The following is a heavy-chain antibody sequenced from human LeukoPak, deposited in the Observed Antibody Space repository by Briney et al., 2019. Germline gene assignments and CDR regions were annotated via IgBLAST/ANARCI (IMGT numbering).Heavy chain of an antibody. V-gene: IGHV1-18*01. CDR1: GYTFTNYG. J-gene: IGHJ4*02. CDR2: ISAYNGNT. CDR3: ARDYGVYGSGSSDY. Sequence: VKVSCKASGYTFTNYGLSWVRQAPGQGLEWMGWISAYNGNTNYAQKLQGRVTMTTDTSTSTAYMELRSLRSDDTAVYYCARDYGVYGSGSSDYWGQGTLVTVSS. D-gene: IGHD3-10*01.